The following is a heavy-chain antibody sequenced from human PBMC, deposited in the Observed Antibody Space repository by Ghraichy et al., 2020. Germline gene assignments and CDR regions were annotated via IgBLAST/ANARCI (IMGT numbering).Heavy chain of an antibody. Sequence: GGSLRLSCAASGFTFSDYSMNWVRQAPGKGLEWVSSISSSSAYMYYADSVKGRFTISRDNAKKSLFLQMDSLRAEDTAVYYCARASNGRWLQLASHFDYWGQGILVTVSS. CDR3: ARASNGRWLQLASHFDY. D-gene: IGHD5-24*01. CDR1: GFTFSDYS. J-gene: IGHJ4*02. V-gene: IGHV3-21*01. CDR2: ISSSSAYM.